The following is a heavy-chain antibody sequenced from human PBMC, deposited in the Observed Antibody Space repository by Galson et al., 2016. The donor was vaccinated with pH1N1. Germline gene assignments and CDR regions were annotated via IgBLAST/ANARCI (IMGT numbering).Heavy chain of an antibody. CDR1: GFTFSNYW. V-gene: IGHV3-7*01. Sequence: SLRLSCAASGFTFSNYWMHWVRQVPGKGLEWVANIKEDGSETYYVDSVRGRFTISRDNAKNSLYLQMNSLRDEDTALYYCARAIGSRSAYWGQGTPVTVSS. D-gene: IGHD3-16*02. CDR2: IKEDGSET. J-gene: IGHJ4*02. CDR3: ARAIGSRSAY.